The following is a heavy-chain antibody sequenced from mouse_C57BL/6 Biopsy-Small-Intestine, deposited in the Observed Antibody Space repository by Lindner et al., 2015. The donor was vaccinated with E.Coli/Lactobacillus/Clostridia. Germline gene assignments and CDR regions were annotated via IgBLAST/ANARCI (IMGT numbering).Heavy chain of an antibody. V-gene: IGHV5-17*01. Sequence: VQLQESGGGLVKPGGSLKLSCAASGFTFSDYGMHWVRQVPEKGLEWVAYISSGSSTIYYADTVKGRFTISRDNAKNTLFLQMTRLRSEDTAMYYCARPHYYSMDYWGQGTSVTVSS. CDR1: GFTFSDYG. CDR2: ISSGSSTI. J-gene: IGHJ4*01. CDR3: ARPHYYSMDY.